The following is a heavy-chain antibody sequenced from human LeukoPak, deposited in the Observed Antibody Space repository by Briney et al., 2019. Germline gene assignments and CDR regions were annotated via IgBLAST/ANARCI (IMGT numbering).Heavy chain of an antibody. Sequence: GGSLRLSSAASGSTAPGFTFINYGMHWVRQAPGKGLEWVALIWHDGTKKFYLDSVKGRFTISRDNSKNTLYLEMNSLRVEDTALYYCAKQGHYGEYYSDDWGQGTLVTVSS. J-gene: IGHJ4*02. CDR3: AKQGHYGEYYSDD. CDR1: GSTAPGFTFINYG. V-gene: IGHV3-33*06. CDR2: IWHDGTKK. D-gene: IGHD4-17*01.